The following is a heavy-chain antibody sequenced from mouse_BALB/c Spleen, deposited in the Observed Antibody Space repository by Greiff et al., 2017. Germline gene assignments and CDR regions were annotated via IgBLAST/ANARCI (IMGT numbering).Heavy chain of an antibody. J-gene: IGHJ1*01. CDR1: GYTFTSYY. D-gene: IGHD1-2*01. Sequence: VQLQQSGPELVKPGASVRISCKASGYTFTSYYIHWVKQRPGQGLEWIGWIYPGNVNTKYNEKFKGKATLTADKSSSTAYMQLSSLTSEDSAVYFCARSVLRPWYFDVWGAGTTVTVSS. V-gene: IGHV1S56*01. CDR2: IYPGNVNT. CDR3: ARSVLRPWYFDV.